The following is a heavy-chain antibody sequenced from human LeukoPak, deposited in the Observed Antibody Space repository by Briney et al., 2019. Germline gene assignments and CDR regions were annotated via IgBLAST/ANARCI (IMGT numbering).Heavy chain of an antibody. V-gene: IGHV3-48*03. J-gene: IGHJ4*02. Sequence: GGSLRLSCAASGFTFSSYEMNWVRQAPGKGLEWVSYISSGSTIYDADSVKGRFTISRDNAKNSLYLQMNSLGAEDTAVYYCARESIAVAGAPFDYWGQGTLVTVSS. CDR3: ARESIAVAGAPFDY. CDR1: GFTFSSYE. CDR2: ISSGSTI. D-gene: IGHD6-19*01.